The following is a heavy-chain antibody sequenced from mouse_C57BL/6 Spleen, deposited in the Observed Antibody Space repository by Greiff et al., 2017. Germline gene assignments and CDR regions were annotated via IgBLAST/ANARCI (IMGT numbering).Heavy chain of an antibody. CDR1: GYTFTSYW. CDR2: IYPGSGST. CDR3: ARWYDYDFAWFAY. Sequence: QVQLQQPGAELVKPGASVKMSCKASGYTFTSYWITWVKQRPGQGLEWIGDIYPGSGSTNYNEKFKSKATLTVDTSSSTAHMQLSSLTSEDSAVYYCARWYDYDFAWFAYWGQGTLVTVSA. V-gene: IGHV1-55*01. D-gene: IGHD2-4*01. J-gene: IGHJ3*01.